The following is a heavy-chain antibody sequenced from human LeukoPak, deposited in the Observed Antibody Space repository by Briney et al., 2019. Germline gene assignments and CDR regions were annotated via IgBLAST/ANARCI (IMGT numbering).Heavy chain of an antibody. CDR1: GFIVSSNY. CDR3: ASGQHNFGY. V-gene: IGHV3-66*01. Sequence: GGSLRLSCAASGFIVSSNYMSWVRQAPGKGLEWVSVIYIGGSTYYADSVKGRFTISRDNSKNTLYLQINSLRAEDTAVYYCASGQHNFGYWGQGTLVTVSS. D-gene: IGHD6-13*01. CDR2: IYIGGST. J-gene: IGHJ4*02.